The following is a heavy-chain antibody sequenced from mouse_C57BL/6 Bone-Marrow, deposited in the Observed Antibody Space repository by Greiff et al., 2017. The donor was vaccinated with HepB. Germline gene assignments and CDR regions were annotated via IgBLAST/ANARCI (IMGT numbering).Heavy chain of an antibody. CDR2: ISSGSSTI. V-gene: IGHV5-17*01. CDR3: ARGYSYFDY. J-gene: IGHJ2*01. Sequence: DVHLVESGGGLVKPGGSLKLSCAASGFTFSDYGTHWVRQAPEKGLEWVAYISSGSSTIYYADTVKGRFTISRDNAKNTLFLQMTSLRSEDTAMYYCARGYSYFDYWGQGTTLTVSS. CDR1: GFTFSDYG.